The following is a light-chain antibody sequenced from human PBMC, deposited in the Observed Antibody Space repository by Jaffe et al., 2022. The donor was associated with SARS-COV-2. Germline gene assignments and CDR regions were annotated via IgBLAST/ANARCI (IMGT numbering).Light chain of an antibody. CDR1: QGISHF. CDR2: GAS. J-gene: IGKJ5*01. V-gene: IGKV1-27*01. CDR3: QQYGSAPRA. Sequence: DIQMTQSPSSLSASTGDRVTITCRASQGISHFLAWYQQKPGKVPRLLIYGASTLRSGVPSRFRGSGTGTDFTLTISSLQPEDVATYFCQQYGSAPRAFGQGTRLEIK.